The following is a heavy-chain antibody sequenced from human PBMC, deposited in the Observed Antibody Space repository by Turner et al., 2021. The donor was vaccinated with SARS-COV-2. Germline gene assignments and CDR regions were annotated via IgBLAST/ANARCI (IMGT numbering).Heavy chain of an antibody. CDR3: ARERRGYYAEY. J-gene: IGHJ4*02. V-gene: IGHV3-30*04. CDR1: GFSFSNYA. CDR2: ISYDGRNK. Sequence: QVQLVEFGGGVVQPGGSLRLACSASGFSFSNYALHWVRPAPGKGMEWVAIISYDGRNKYYADSVKGRFTISRDDSKSTLYLQMNSLRPEDTAIYYCARERRGYYAEYWGQGTLVTVSS. D-gene: IGHD3-3*01.